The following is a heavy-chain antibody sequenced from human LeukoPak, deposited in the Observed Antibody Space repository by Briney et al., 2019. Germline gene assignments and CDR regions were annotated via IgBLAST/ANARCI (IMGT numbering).Heavy chain of an antibody. CDR3: ARETMILFQPYYYYGMDV. Sequence: SETLSLTCTVSGGSISSYYWSWIRQPAGKGLEWIGRIYTSGSTNYNPSLKSRVTMSVDTSKNQFSLKLSSVTAADTAVYYCARETMILFQPYYYYGMDVWGQGTTVTVSS. V-gene: IGHV4-4*07. CDR2: IYTSGST. J-gene: IGHJ6*02. D-gene: IGHD3-22*01. CDR1: GGSISSYY.